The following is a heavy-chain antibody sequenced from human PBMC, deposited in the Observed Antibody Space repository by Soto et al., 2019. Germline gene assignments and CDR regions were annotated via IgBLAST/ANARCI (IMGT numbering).Heavy chain of an antibody. J-gene: IGHJ5*02. Sequence: LETLSLTCFVSGYSITAGGYYWSWIRHHPGKGLEWIGSFYSSGSIIYNPSLRSRVSISGDTSSNQFSMSLTSVTAADTARYYCARMYSSGSGWFHPWGQGTLVTVSS. V-gene: IGHV4-39*07. CDR3: ARMYSSGSGWFHP. CDR1: GYSITAGGYY. D-gene: IGHD6-19*01. CDR2: FYSSGSI.